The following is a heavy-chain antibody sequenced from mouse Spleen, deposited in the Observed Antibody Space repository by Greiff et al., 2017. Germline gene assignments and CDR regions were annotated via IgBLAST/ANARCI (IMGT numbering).Heavy chain of an antibody. CDR2: ISSGGSYT. CDR3: ARHGGDGNYVPFAY. J-gene: IGHJ3*01. Sequence: EVMLVESGGGLVKPGGSLKLSCAASGFTFSSYAMSWVRQTPEKRLEWVATISSGGSYTYYPDSVKGRFTISRDNAKNTLYLQMSSLRSEDTAMYYCARHGGDGNYVPFAYWGQGTLVTVSA. CDR1: GFTFSSYA. D-gene: IGHD2-1*01. V-gene: IGHV5-9-1*01.